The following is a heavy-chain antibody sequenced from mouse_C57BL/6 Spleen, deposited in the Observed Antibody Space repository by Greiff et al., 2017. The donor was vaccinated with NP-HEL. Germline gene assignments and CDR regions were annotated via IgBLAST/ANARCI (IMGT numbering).Heavy chain of an antibody. CDR3: ARPPGY. CDR1: GYTFTSYW. Sequence: VQLQQPGAELVKPGASVKLSCKASGYTFTSYWMQWVKQRPGQGLEWIGEIDPSDSYTNYNQKFKGKATLTVDTSSSTAYMQLSSLTSEDSAVYYCARPPGYWGQGTTLTVSS. CDR2: IDPSDSYT. J-gene: IGHJ2*01. V-gene: IGHV1-50*01.